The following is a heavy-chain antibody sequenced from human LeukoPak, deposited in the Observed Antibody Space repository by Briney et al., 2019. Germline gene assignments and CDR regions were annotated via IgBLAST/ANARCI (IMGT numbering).Heavy chain of an antibody. V-gene: IGHV1-46*01. J-gene: IGHJ4*02. CDR1: GYTFTTYY. CDR3: ARVSPGNYDFWSGYYTFDY. CDR2: INPSGGST. D-gene: IGHD3-3*01. Sequence: GASVKVSCKASGYTFTTYYMHWVRQAPGQGLEWMGIINPSGGSTSYAQKFQGRVTMTRDTSTSTVYMELSSLRSEDTAVYYCARVSPGNYDFWSGYYTFDYWGQGTLVTVSS.